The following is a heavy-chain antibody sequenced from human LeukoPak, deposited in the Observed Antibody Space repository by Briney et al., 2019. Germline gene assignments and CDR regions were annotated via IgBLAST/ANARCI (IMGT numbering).Heavy chain of an antibody. D-gene: IGHD6-19*01. Sequence: PGGSLRLSCAASGFTFGSYAMHWVRQAPGKGLEWVAVISYDGSNKYYADSVKGRFTISRDNSKNTLYLQMNSLRAEDTAVYYCARDLYSSGSPPGGYWGQGTLVTVSS. CDR3: ARDLYSSGSPPGGY. CDR1: GFTFGSYA. J-gene: IGHJ4*02. CDR2: ISYDGSNK. V-gene: IGHV3-30*04.